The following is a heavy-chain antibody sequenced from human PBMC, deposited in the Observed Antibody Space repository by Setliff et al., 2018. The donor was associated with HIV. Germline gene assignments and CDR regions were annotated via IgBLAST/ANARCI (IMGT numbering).Heavy chain of an antibody. CDR3: AGQHGRFSGDYFDY. Sequence: ASVKVSCKASGYTFTSYGISWVRQAPGQGLEWMGGIIPILGIANYAQKFQGRVTITADESTSTAYMELSSLRSEDTAVYYCAGQHGRFSGDYFDYWGQGTLVTVSS. CDR1: GYTFTSYG. CDR2: IIPILGIA. D-gene: IGHD2-21*01. J-gene: IGHJ4*02. V-gene: IGHV1-69*10.